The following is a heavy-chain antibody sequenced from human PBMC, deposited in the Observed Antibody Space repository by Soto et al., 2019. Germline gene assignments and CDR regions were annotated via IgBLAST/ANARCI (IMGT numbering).Heavy chain of an antibody. Sequence: GGSLRLSCAASGFTFSSYGMHWVRQAPGKGLEWVAVIWYDGSNKYYADSVKGRFTISRDNSKNTLYLQMNSLRAEDTAVYYCVRVGPITDIEVVPAERAEPDYWGQGTLVTGSS. D-gene: IGHD2-2*01. CDR2: IWYDGSNK. CDR3: VRVGPITDIEVVPAERAEPDY. V-gene: IGHV3-33*01. CDR1: GFTFSSYG. J-gene: IGHJ4*02.